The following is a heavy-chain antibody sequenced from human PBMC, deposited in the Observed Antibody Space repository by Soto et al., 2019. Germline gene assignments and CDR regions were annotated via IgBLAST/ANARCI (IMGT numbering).Heavy chain of an antibody. CDR2: IYSGGNT. J-gene: IGHJ1*01. CDR3: ARDRVESGYPEYFQH. CDR1: GFTVSSNY. Sequence: EVQLVESGGGLIQPGGSLRLSCAASGFTVSSNYMSWVRQAPGKGLEWVSVIYSGGNTYYADSVKGRFTISRDNSKNTLYLQMNSLRAEDTAVYYCARDRVESGYPEYFQHWGQGNLVTVSS. D-gene: IGHD3-22*01. V-gene: IGHV3-53*01.